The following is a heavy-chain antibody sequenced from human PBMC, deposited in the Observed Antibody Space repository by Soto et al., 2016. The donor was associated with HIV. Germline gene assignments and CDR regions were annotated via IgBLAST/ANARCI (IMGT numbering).Heavy chain of an antibody. Sequence: EVQLVESGGGLVQTGGSLRLSCAASGFTFSSYAMSWVRQAPGKGLEWVSVISNSGADTYYADSVKGRFTISRDNSKNTVSLQMNSLRVEDTAVYYCANMLPTFGSGSYRWFDPWGQGPWSPSPQ. CDR1: GFTFSSYA. CDR3: ANMLPTFGSGSYRWFDP. CDR2: ISNSGADT. J-gene: IGHJ5*02. D-gene: IGHD3-10*01. V-gene: IGHV3-23*04.